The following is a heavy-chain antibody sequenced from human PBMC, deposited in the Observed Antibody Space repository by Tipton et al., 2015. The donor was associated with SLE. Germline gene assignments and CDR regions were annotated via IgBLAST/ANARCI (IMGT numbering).Heavy chain of an antibody. CDR3: ARDALRLIGNPSWYFDL. V-gene: IGHV4-38-2*02. Sequence: TLSLTCAVSGYSINSGYHWGWIRQPPGKGLEWLGSISHSGATFYNWSLNSRVTISVDTSKKQFSLNLTSVTAADTAVYYCARDALRLIGNPSWYFDLWGRGTLVTVSS. CDR1: GYSINSGYH. J-gene: IGHJ2*01. D-gene: IGHD4-23*01. CDR2: ISHSGAT.